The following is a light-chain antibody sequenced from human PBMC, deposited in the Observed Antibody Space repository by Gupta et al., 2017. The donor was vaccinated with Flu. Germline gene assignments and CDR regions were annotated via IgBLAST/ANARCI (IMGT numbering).Light chain of an antibody. J-gene: IGKJ4*01. CDR1: QDISNY. V-gene: IGKV1-33*01. CDR2: DAT. Sequence: DIQMTMSPSSLCASVGDRVTITCQASQDISNYLNWYQQKPGKAPNFLIYDATNLETGVPSRFSGSGSGTYFTFTISILQPEDFATYYCQQYDDLPLTFGGGTKVEIK. CDR3: QQYDDLPLT.